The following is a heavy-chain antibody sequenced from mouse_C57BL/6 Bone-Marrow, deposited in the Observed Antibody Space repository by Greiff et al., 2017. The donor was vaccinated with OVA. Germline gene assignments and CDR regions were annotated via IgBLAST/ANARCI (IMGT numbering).Heavy chain of an antibody. CDR2: IDSENGDT. CDR3: TTRVALYAMDY. Sequence: EVKLQQSGAELVRPGASVKLSCTASGFNIKDDYMHWVKQRPEQGLEWIGWIDSENGDTEYASKFQGKATITADTSSNTAYLQLSSLTSEDTAVYYCTTRVALYAMDYWGQGTSVTVSS. V-gene: IGHV14-4*01. J-gene: IGHJ4*01. D-gene: IGHD1-1*02. CDR1: GFNIKDDY.